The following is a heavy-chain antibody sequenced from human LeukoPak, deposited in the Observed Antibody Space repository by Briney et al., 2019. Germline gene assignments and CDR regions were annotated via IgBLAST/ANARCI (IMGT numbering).Heavy chain of an antibody. J-gene: IGHJ1*01. Sequence: PGGSLRLSCTVSGFTFDDYAMHWAWHTPGKGLEWVAGITWNRDNIGYGDSVKGRFTISRDNAKNSLYLQMNSLRAEDTAVYYCATYSSLNAREFQYWGQGTLVTVSS. CDR1: GFTFDDYA. V-gene: IGHV3-9*01. CDR3: ATYSSLNAREFQY. D-gene: IGHD3-22*01. CDR2: ITWNRDNI.